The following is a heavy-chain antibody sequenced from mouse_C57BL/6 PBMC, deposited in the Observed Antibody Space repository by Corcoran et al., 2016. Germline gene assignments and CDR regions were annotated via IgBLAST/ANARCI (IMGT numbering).Heavy chain of an antibody. D-gene: IGHD1-1*01. Sequence: QIQLVQSGPELKKPGETVKISCKASGYTFTTYGMSWVKQAPGKGLKWMGWINTYSGVPTYADDFKGRFAFSLETSDSTAYLQINNLKNEDTAKSFCARRIAVVDWYFHVWGTGTTVTFSS. V-gene: IGHV9-3*01. CDR1: GYTFTTYG. J-gene: IGHJ1*03. CDR3: ARRIAVVDWYFHV. CDR2: INTYSGVP.